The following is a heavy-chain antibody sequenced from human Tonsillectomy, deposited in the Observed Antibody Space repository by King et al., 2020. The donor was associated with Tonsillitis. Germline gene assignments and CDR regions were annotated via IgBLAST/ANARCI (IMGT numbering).Heavy chain of an antibody. J-gene: IGHJ4*02. CDR1: GFTFSDYY. D-gene: IGHD4-17*01. CDR3: ARDISNYGFDY. Sequence: VQLVESGGGLVKPGGSLRLSCAASGFTFSDYYMSWIRQAPGKGLEGVSHIGNSGTYTNYADSVKGRFSISRDNAKNSVYLQMISLRAEDTAVYYCARDISNYGFDYWGQGTLVTVSS. V-gene: IGHV3-11*05. CDR2: IGNSGTYT.